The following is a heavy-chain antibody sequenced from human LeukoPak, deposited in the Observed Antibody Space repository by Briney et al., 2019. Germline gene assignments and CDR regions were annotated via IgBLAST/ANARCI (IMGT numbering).Heavy chain of an antibody. Sequence: ASVKVSCKASGGTFSSYAISWVRQAPGQGLEWMGWINPKSGGTNYPQKFQGRVTMTRDTSISTAYMELSGLRSDDTAVYYCARGIYGGNSPLVDYWGQGTLVTVSS. CDR2: INPKSGGT. CDR1: GGTFSSYA. D-gene: IGHD4-23*01. CDR3: ARGIYGGNSPLVDY. J-gene: IGHJ4*02. V-gene: IGHV1-2*02.